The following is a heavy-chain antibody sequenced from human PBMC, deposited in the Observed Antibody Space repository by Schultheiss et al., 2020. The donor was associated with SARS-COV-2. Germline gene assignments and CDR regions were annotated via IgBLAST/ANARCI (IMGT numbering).Heavy chain of an antibody. CDR2: IYHSGTT. CDR1: GGSISSYY. V-gene: IGHV4-59*01. D-gene: IGHD4-17*01. CDR3: AREDYGDAFDI. J-gene: IGHJ3*02. Sequence: SQTLSLTCTVSGGSISSYYWSWIRQPPGKGLEWIGYIYHSGTTNYNPSLKSRVTISLDTSKNQFSLKLSSVTAADTAVYYCAREDYGDAFDIWGQGTMVTVSS.